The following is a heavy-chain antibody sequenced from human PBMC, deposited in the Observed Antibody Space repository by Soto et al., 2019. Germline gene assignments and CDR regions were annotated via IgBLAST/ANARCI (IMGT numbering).Heavy chain of an antibody. V-gene: IGHV4-4*07. CDR3: ARASVGPPRGGSWTMPFDS. J-gene: IGHJ4*02. CDR2: IYTGGST. CDR1: GGSVSSYY. D-gene: IGHD2-15*01. Sequence: QVQLQESGPGLVKPSETLSLTCTVSGGSVSSYYWSWLRQPAGQGLEWIGRIYTGGSTNYNPSLKSLVTMSVDTSQNQSSLRLTFVTAADTSVYYCARASVGPPRGGSWTMPFDSWGQGTLVTVSS.